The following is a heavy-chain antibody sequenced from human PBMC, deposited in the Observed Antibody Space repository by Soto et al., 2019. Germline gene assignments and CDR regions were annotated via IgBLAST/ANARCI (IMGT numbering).Heavy chain of an antibody. CDR3: ARDGPYYYASRMDV. D-gene: IGHD3-10*01. V-gene: IGHV3-53*04. CDR2: LHSGGDT. J-gene: IGHJ6*02. CDR1: GIPVSSNY. Sequence: EVQLVESGGGLVQPGGSLRLSCAASGIPVSSNYMTWVRQAPGKGLEWVSVLHSGGDTYYANSVKGRFTISRHDSTNTLFLQMSSLTPEDTAVYYCARDGPYYYASRMDVWGQGTTVPVSS.